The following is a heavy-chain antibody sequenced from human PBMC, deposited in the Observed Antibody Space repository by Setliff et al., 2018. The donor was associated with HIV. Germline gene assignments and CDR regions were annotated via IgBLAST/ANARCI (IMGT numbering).Heavy chain of an antibody. CDR3: AKDHLIWRAVAGTPGY. V-gene: IGHV3-9*01. J-gene: IGHJ4*01. CDR1: GFTFDDYA. CDR2: ISWNSGSM. Sequence: PGGSLRLSCAASGFTFDDYAMHWVRQAPGKGLEWVSGISWNSGSMGYADSVKGRFTISRDNSKNTLYLQMDSLRPEDTAVYYCAKDHLIWRAVAGTPGYWGQGTLVTVSS. D-gene: IGHD6-19*01.